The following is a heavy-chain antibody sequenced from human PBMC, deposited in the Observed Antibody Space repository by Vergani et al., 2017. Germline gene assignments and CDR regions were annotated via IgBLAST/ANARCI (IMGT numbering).Heavy chain of an antibody. CDR3: AKDQRFYSAYSWKGYGVDI. CDR2: ISWNSGSI. CDR1: GFTFDDYA. V-gene: IGHV3-9*01. D-gene: IGHD5-12*01. J-gene: IGHJ3*02. Sequence: VQLVESGGGLVKPGGSLRLSCAASGFTFDDYAMHWVRQAPGKGLEWVSGISWNSGSIGYADSVKGRFTISRDNAKNSLYLQMHSLRAEDTAVYDCAKDQRFYSAYSWKGYGVDIWGQGTMVTVSS.